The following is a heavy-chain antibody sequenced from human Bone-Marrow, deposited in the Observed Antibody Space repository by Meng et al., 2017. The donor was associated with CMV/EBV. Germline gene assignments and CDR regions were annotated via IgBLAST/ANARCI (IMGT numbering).Heavy chain of an antibody. Sequence: EVQLVESGGXLVKPGGSLRLSCAASGFTFSSYSMNWVRQAPGKGLEWVSSISSSSSYIYYADSVKGRFTISRDNAKNSLYLQMNSLRAEGTAVYYCANFMVRGVIPALGQGTLGTVSS. V-gene: IGHV3-21*01. CDR1: GFTFSSYS. D-gene: IGHD3-10*01. J-gene: IGHJ5*02. CDR3: ANFMVRGVIPA. CDR2: ISSSSSYI.